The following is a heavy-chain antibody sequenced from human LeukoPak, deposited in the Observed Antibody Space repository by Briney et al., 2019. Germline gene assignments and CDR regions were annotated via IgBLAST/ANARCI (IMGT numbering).Heavy chain of an antibody. J-gene: IGHJ4*02. CDR2: IYYSGST. CDR3: ARGMVRGVINPFDY. V-gene: IGHV4-59*01. D-gene: IGHD3-10*01. CDR1: GGSISSYY. Sequence: PSQTLSLTCTVSGGSISSYYWSWIRQPPGKGLEWIGYIYYSGSTNYNPSLKSRVTISVDTSKNQFSLKLSSVTAADTAVYCCARGMVRGVINPFDYWGQGTLVTVSS.